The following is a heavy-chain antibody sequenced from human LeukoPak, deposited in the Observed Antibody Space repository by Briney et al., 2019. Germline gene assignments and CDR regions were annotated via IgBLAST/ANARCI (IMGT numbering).Heavy chain of an antibody. J-gene: IGHJ3*02. CDR3: AKGRGYYGSGSSPRGPDDAFDI. CDR2: ISGSGGST. CDR1: GFTFSSYA. D-gene: IGHD3-10*01. V-gene: IGHV3-23*01. Sequence: QPGGSLRLSCAASGFTFSSYAMSWVRQAPGKGLEWVSAISGSGGSTYYADSVKGRFTISRDNSKNTLYLQMNSLRAEDTAVYYCAKGRGYYGSGSSPRGPDDAFDIWGQGTMVTVSS.